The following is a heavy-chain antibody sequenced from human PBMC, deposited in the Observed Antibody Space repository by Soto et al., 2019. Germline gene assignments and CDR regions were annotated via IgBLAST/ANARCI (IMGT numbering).Heavy chain of an antibody. D-gene: IGHD3-10*01. CDR3: ARMVLLWFGESYYFDY. CDR2: IYYSGST. V-gene: IGHV4-39*01. Sequence: SETLSLTCTVSGGSISSSSYYWGWIRQPPGKGLEWIGSIYYSGSTYYNPSLKSRVTISVDTSKNQFSLRLSSVTAADTAVYYCARMVLLWFGESYYFDYWGQGTLVTVSS. CDR1: GGSISSSSYY. J-gene: IGHJ4*02.